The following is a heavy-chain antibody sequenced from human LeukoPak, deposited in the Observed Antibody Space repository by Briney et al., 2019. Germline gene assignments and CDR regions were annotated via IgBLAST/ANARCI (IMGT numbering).Heavy chain of an antibody. D-gene: IGHD6-6*01. CDR1: GITLSHYW. CDR3: ARELASSSSFDN. J-gene: IGHJ4*02. V-gene: IGHV3-64*01. CDR2: ISSNGGST. Sequence: GGSLRLSCAASGITLSHYWMHWVRQAPGKGLEYVAAISSNGGSTYYANSVKGRFSIARDKSKNTLYLQMGSLRAEDMAVYYCARELASSSSFDNWGQGTLVTVSS.